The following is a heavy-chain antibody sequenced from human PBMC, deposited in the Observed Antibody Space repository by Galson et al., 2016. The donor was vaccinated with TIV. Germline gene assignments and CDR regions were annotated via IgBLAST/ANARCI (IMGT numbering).Heavy chain of an antibody. CDR2: TYYRSRWYY. CDR3: TRAAWKKGASCYAHCETFDI. Sequence: CAISGDSVSSDSAAWNWVRQSPARGLEWLGRTYYRSRWYYDYKVSVQSRITINTDTTKNQLSLQLNSVTPEDTAVYYCTRAAWKKGASCYAHCETFDIWGQGTMVTVSS. D-gene: IGHD2-2*01. CDR1: GDSVSSDSAA. J-gene: IGHJ3*02. V-gene: IGHV6-1*01.